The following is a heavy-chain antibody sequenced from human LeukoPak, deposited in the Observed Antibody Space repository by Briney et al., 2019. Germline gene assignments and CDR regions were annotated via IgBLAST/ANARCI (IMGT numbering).Heavy chain of an antibody. D-gene: IGHD2-15*01. Sequence: PSETLSLTCTVSGGSTSSYYWSWIRQPAGKGLEWIGRIYTSGSTNYNPSLKSRVTMSVDTSKNQFSLKLSSVTAADTAVYYCARDHLDCSGGSCYSDAFDIWGQGTMVTVSS. V-gene: IGHV4-4*07. CDR1: GGSTSSYY. CDR3: ARDHLDCSGGSCYSDAFDI. J-gene: IGHJ3*02. CDR2: IYTSGST.